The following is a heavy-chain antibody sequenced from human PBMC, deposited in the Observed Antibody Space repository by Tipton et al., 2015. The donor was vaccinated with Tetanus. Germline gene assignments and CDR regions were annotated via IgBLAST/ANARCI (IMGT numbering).Heavy chain of an antibody. CDR1: GFTVSSNY. D-gene: IGHD6-13*01. CDR3: ARLIAAADIPKYYFDY. V-gene: IGHV3-66*01. Sequence: SLRLSCAASGFTVSSNYMSWVRQAPGKGLEWVSVIYSGGSTYYADSVKGRFTISRDNSKNTLYLQMISLRAEDTAVYYCARLIAAADIPKYYFDYWGQGTLVTVSS. J-gene: IGHJ4*02. CDR2: IYSGGST.